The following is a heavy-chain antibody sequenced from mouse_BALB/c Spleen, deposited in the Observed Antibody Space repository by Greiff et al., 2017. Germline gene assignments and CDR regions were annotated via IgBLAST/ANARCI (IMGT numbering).Heavy chain of an antibody. CDR1: GFNIKDTY. CDR3: ARSRSSFAY. CDR2: IDPANGNT. V-gene: IGHV14-3*02. D-gene: IGHD1-1*01. J-gene: IGHJ3*01. Sequence: EVKLVESGAELVKPGASVKLSCTASGFNIKDTYMHWVKQRPEQGLEWIGRIDPANGNTKYDPKFQGKATITADTSSNTAYLQLSSLTSEDTAVYYCARSRSSFAYWGQGTLVTVSA.